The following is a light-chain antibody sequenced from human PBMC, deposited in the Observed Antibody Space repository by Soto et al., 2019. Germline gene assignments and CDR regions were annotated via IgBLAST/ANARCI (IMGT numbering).Light chain of an antibody. V-gene: IGLV2-14*01. J-gene: IGLJ1*01. Sequence: SAMTKAASLSGAPGHSITISCTGTSSDVGGYNYVSWYQQHPGKAPKLMIYDVSNRPSGVSNRFSGSKSGNTASLTISGLQAEDEADYCCSSYTSSSTPYVFGTGTKVTVL. CDR3: SSYTSSSTPYV. CDR1: SSDVGGYNY. CDR2: DVS.